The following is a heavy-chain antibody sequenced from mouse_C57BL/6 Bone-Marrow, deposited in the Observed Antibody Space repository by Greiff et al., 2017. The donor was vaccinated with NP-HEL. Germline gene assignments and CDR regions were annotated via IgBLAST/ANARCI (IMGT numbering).Heavy chain of an antibody. J-gene: IGHJ4*01. D-gene: IGHD4-1*01. Sequence: EVMLVESGGGLVKPGGSLKLSCAASGFTFSSYAMSWVRQTPEKRLEWVATISDGGSYTYYPDNVKGRFTISRDNAKNNLYLQMSHLKSEDTAMYYCARVLTGTTYYAMDYWGQGTSVTVSS. CDR1: GFTFSSYA. V-gene: IGHV5-4*03. CDR3: ARVLTGTTYYAMDY. CDR2: ISDGGSYT.